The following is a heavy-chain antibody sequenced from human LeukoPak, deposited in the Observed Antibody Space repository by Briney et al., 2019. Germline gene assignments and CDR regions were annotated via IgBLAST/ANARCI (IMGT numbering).Heavy chain of an antibody. V-gene: IGHV1-18*01. CDR1: GYTFTSYG. CDR3: ARDPYDFWSGYHNYYFDY. J-gene: IGHJ4*02. Sequence: ASVRVSCKASGYTFTSYGISWVRQAPGQGLEWMGWISAYNGNTNYAQKLQGRVNITTDTSTTTAYIELTSLRSDDTAVYYCARDPYDFWSGYHNYYFDYWGQGTLVTVSS. CDR2: ISAYNGNT. D-gene: IGHD3-3*01.